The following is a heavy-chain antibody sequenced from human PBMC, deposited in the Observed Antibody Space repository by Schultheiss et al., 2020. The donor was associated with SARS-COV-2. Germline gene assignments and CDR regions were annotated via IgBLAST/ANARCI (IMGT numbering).Heavy chain of an antibody. J-gene: IGHJ1*01. CDR2: INHSGST. Sequence: SQTLSLTCAVYGGSFSGYYWSWIRKPPGKGLEWIGEINHSGSTNYNPSLKSRVTISVDTSKNQFSLKLSSVTAADTAVYYCAVTLRADRSGSAEYFQHWGQGTLVTVSS. D-gene: IGHD2-15*01. V-gene: IGHV4-34*01. CDR1: GGSFSGYY. CDR3: AVTLRADRSGSAEYFQH.